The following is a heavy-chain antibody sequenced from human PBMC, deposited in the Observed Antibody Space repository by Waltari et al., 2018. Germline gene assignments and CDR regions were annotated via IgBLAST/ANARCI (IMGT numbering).Heavy chain of an antibody. J-gene: IGHJ4*02. CDR2: ISGSGGST. CDR1: GFTFSSYA. Sequence: EVQLLESGGGLVQPGGSLRLSCAASGFTFSSYAMSWVRQAPGKGLEWVSAISGSGGSTYYADSVKGRFTISRDNSKHTLYLQMNSLRAEDTAVYYCAKEGNYYDSSGYWDYFDYWGQGTLVTVSS. CDR3: AKEGNYYDSSGYWDYFDY. V-gene: IGHV3-23*01. D-gene: IGHD3-22*01.